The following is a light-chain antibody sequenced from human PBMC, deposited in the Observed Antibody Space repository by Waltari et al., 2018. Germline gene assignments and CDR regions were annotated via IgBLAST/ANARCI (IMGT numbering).Light chain of an antibody. CDR3: VLYMGSGIWV. CDR2: STK. V-gene: IGLV8-61*01. Sequence: QTVVTQEPSFSVSPGGTVTLTCGLSSGSVSTSYYPSWYQQTPGQAPRPPIYSTKTRSSGVPDRFSGSILGNKAALTITGAQADDESDYYCVLYMGSGIWVFGGGTKLTVL. J-gene: IGLJ3*02. CDR1: SGSVSTSYY.